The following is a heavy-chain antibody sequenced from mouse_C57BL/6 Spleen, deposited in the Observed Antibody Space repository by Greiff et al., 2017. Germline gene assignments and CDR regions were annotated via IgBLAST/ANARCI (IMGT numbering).Heavy chain of an antibody. Sequence: QVQLQQPGAELVKPGASVKMSCKASGYTFTSYWITWVKQRPGQGLEWIGDIYPGSGSTNYNEKFKGKATLTVVTSSSTAYMQLSSLTSEDSAVYYCARRGCYRSSVDYWGQGTSLTVSS. CDR1: GYTFTSYW. D-gene: IGHD1-1*01. V-gene: IGHV1-55*01. CDR3: ARRGCYRSSVDY. J-gene: IGHJ2*02. CDR2: IYPGSGST.